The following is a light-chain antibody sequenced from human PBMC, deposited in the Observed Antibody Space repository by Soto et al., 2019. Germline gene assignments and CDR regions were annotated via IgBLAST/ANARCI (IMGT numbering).Light chain of an antibody. CDR3: QQYAGPPTT. CDR1: QSVSNNY. CDR2: GAS. Sequence: EIVLTQSPGILSLSPGERSTLSCRASQSVSNNYLAWCQQKPGQAPRVIMYGASRRATGIPDRFSGGGSGTDFTLTISRLEPEDFAVYFCQQYAGPPTTFGQGTRLEIK. J-gene: IGKJ5*01. V-gene: IGKV3-20*01.